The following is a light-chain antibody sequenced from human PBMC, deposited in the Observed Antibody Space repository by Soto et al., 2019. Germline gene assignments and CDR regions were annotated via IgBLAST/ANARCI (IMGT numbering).Light chain of an antibody. CDR3: SSYAGSKTL. CDR1: SSDVGNYNY. V-gene: IGLV2-8*01. Sequence: QSALTQPLSAYGSPGQSVTISCTGTSSDVGNYNYVSWYQQHPGKAPKLMIYEVSKRPSGVPDRFSGSKSGNTASLTVSGLQAEDEADYYCSSYAGSKTLFGGGPKLTVL. J-gene: IGLJ3*02. CDR2: EVS.